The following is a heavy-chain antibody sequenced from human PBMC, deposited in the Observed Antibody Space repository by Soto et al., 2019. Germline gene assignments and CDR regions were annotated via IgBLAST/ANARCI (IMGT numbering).Heavy chain of an antibody. CDR1: GGSISSYY. D-gene: IGHD3-10*01. CDR3: ARGITMVRGRGFAYYYMDV. J-gene: IGHJ6*03. CDR2: IYYSGST. V-gene: IGHV4-59*01. Sequence: QVQLQESGPGLVKPSETLSLTCTVSGGSISSYYWSWIRQPPGKGLEWIGYIYYSGSTNYNPSLKIRVTISVDTSKNQFSLKLSSVTAADTAVYYCARGITMVRGRGFAYYYMDVWGKGTTVTVSS.